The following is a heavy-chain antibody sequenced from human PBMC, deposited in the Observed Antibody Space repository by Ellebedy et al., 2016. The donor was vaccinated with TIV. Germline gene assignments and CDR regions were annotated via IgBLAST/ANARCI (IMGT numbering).Heavy chain of an antibody. V-gene: IGHV3-7*01. CDR3: ARDPHGGNYYDSSGFADY. J-gene: IGHJ4*02. CDR1: GFAFKNYW. Sequence: GGSLRLXXAVSGFAFKNYWMSWVRQAPGEGLEWVANINQDESEKNFVDSVKGRFTISRDNANFSLFLHMNSLRVEDTAIYYCARDPHGGNYYDSSGFADYWGQGALVTVSS. D-gene: IGHD3-22*01. CDR2: INQDESEK.